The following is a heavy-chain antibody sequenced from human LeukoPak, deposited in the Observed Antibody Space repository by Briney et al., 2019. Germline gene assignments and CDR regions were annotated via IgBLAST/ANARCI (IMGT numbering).Heavy chain of an antibody. CDR1: GGSLSGYY. Sequence: SETLSLTCAVYGGSLSGYYWSWIRQPPGKGLEWIGEINHSGSTNYNPSLKSRVTISVDTSKNQFSLKLSSVTAADTAVYYCARGLTLEWYDYWGQGTLVTVSS. J-gene: IGHJ4*02. CDR3: ARGLTLEWYDY. CDR2: INHSGST. D-gene: IGHD3-3*01. V-gene: IGHV4-34*01.